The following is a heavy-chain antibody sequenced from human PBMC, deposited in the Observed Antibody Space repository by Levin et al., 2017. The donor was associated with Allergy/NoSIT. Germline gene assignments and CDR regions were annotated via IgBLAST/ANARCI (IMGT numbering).Heavy chain of an antibody. V-gene: IGHV4-61*02. J-gene: IGHJ4*02. Sequence: SSETLSLTCKVSGGSISSGSYYWSWIRQPAAMGLEWIGRIYSSGSANYNPSLKSRVTISVDTSKNQFSLKLSSVTAADTAVYYCARAEVGSEHWGQGTLVTVSS. D-gene: IGHD3-10*01. CDR3: ARAEVGSEH. CDR2: IYSSGSA. CDR1: GGSISSGSYY.